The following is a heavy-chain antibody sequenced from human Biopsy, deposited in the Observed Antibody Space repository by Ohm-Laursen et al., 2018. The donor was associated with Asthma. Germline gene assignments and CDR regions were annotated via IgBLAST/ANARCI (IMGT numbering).Heavy chain of an antibody. V-gene: IGHV1-69*13. Sequence: SVKVSCKASGGTFNNYAINWVRQAPGQGLEWMGGVSPILGSTAYAQKFQGRVTITADVFTSTVYMELSGLRSEDTAVLYCAKARCYYYYCDMEVWGPGTAITVSS. J-gene: IGHJ6*02. CDR2: VSPILGST. CDR1: GGTFNNYA. CDR3: AKARCYYYYCDMEV.